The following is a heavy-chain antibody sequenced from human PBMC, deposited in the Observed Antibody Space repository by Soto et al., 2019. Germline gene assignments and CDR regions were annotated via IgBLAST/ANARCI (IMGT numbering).Heavy chain of an antibody. CDR1: GFTFSSYG. V-gene: IGHV3-30*18. D-gene: IGHD6-19*01. CDR3: AKPPGGWYPPFDY. J-gene: IGHJ4*02. CDR2: ISYDGSNK. Sequence: QVQLVESGGGVVQPGRSLRLSCAASGFTFSSYGMHWVRQAPGKGLEWVAVISYDGSNKYYADSVKGRFTISRDNSKNTLYLQMNSLIAEDTAVYYCAKPPGGWYPPFDYWGQGTLVTVSS.